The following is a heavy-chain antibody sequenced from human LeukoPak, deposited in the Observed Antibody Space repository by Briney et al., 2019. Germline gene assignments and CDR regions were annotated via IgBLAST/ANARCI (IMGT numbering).Heavy chain of an antibody. CDR2: ISWNSGSI. V-gene: IGHV3-9*01. J-gene: IGHJ4*02. CDR3: AKEGYYYDSSGYSPGYFDY. D-gene: IGHD3-22*01. CDR1: GFTFDDYA. Sequence: PGRSLRLSCAASGFTFDDYAMHWVRQAPGKGLEWVSGISWNSGSIGYADSVKGRFTISRDNAKSSLYLQMNSLRAEDTALYYCAKEGYYYDSSGYSPGYFDYWGQGTLVTVSS.